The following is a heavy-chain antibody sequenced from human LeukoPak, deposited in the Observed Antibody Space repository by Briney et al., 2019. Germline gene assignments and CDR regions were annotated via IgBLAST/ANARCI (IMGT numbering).Heavy chain of an antibody. CDR2: ISGGSGDT. J-gene: IGHJ6*02. V-gene: IGHV3-23*01. CDR1: GFTFSSYA. Sequence: GVSLRLSCAASGFTFSSYAMSWVRQAPGKGLEWVSGISGGSGDTYYADTVMGRFTISRDNSKNTLYLQMNSLRAEDTAVYYCARRSRYCSSTSCYRSVDTAMVNYYYYGMDVWGQGTTVTVSS. D-gene: IGHD2-2*02. CDR3: ARRSRYCSSTSCYRSVDTAMVNYYYYGMDV.